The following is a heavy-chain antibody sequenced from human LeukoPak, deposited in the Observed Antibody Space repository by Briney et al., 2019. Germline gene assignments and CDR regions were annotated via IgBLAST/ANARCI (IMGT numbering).Heavy chain of an antibody. D-gene: IGHD6-13*01. Sequence: SVKVSCKASGGTFSSYAIGWVRQAPGQGLEWMGVIIPISGTANYAQKFQGRVTITADASTSTVYMELSSLTSDDTAVYYCARWAGDSSAWYPALFDYWGQGTLVTVSS. V-gene: IGHV1-69*01. CDR1: GGTFSSYA. CDR2: IIPISGTA. CDR3: ARWAGDSSAWYPALFDY. J-gene: IGHJ4*02.